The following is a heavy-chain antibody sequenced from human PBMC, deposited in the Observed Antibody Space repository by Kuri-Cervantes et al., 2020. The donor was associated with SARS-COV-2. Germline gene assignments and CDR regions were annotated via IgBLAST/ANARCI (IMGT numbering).Heavy chain of an antibody. V-gene: IGHV1-69*04. Sequence: SVKVSCKASGVTFTRDTINWVRQAPGQGLEWMGRIIPDLGVTSYARKFQGRVTITADKSTNTAYMDLNSLTSEDTAVYYCARDRSAWPFDYWGQGTLVTVSS. D-gene: IGHD6-19*01. J-gene: IGHJ4*02. CDR1: GVTFTRDT. CDR2: IIPDLGVT. CDR3: ARDRSAWPFDY.